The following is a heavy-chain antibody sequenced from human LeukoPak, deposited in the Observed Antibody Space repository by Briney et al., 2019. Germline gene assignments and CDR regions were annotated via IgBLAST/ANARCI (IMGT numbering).Heavy chain of an antibody. V-gene: IGHV1-18*04. CDR1: GYTFTGYY. CDR3: ARVPRPSYEISGYYLDF. Sequence: ASVKVSCKTSGYTFTGYYMHWVRQAPGHGLEWMGWISTYHGNTNYAQKFQGRVTLTTETPTSIVSLELRSLRSDDTAVYYCARVPRPSYEISGYYLDFWGQGTLVTVSS. J-gene: IGHJ4*02. D-gene: IGHD3-22*01. CDR2: ISTYHGNT.